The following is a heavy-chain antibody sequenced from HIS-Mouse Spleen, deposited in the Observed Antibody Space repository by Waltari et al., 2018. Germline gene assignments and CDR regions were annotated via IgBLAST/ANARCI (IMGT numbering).Heavy chain of an antibody. CDR3: ARDLELDAFDI. Sequence: EVQLVESGGGLVQPGGSLRLSCAASGFTFRSYWMHWVRQAPGKGLGWVSRINSDGSSTSYADSVKGRFTISRDNAKNTLYLQMNSLRAEDTAVYYCARDLELDAFDIWGQGTMVTVSS. J-gene: IGHJ3*02. CDR1: GFTFRSYW. D-gene: IGHD1-1*01. CDR2: INSDGSST. V-gene: IGHV3-74*01.